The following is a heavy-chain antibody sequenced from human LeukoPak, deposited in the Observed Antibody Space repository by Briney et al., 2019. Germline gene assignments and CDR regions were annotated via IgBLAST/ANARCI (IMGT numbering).Heavy chain of an antibody. CDR3: ARLVRYFDWSLDY. J-gene: IGHJ4*02. D-gene: IGHD3-9*01. V-gene: IGHV4-34*01. CDR1: GGSFSGYY. CDR2: INHSGST. Sequence: SETLSLTCAVYGGSFSGYYWSWIRQPPGKGLEWIGEINHSGSTNYNPSLKSRVTISVDTSKNQFSLKLSSVTAADTAVYYCARLVRYFDWSLDYWGQGTLVTVSS.